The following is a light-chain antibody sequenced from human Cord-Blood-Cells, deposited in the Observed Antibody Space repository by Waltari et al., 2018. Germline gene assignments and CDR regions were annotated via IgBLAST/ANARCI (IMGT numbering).Light chain of an antibody. Sequence: QSALTQPASVSGSPGQAITISRTGPSSCVGSYTLFSWYQQHPGKAPKLMIYEGSKRPSGVSNRFSGSKSGNTASLTISGLQAEDEADYYCCSYAGSSTLVFGGGTKLTVL. CDR2: EGS. J-gene: IGLJ2*01. CDR3: CSYAGSSTLV. CDR1: SSCVGSYTL. V-gene: IGLV2-23*01.